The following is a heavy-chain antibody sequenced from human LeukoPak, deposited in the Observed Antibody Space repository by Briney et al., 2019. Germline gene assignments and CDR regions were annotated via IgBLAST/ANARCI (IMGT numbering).Heavy chain of an antibody. V-gene: IGHV3-66*01. CDR3: ARDVPRYYGSGSSPVYYYYGMDV. CDR2: IYSGGST. CDR1: GFTVSSNY. J-gene: IGHJ6*02. D-gene: IGHD3-10*01. Sequence: PGGSLRLSCAASGFTVSSNYMSWVRQAPGKGLEWVSVIYSGGSTYYADSVKGRFTISRDNSKNTLYLQMNSLRAEDTAVYYCARDVPRYYGSGSSPVYYYYGMDVWGQGTTVTVSS.